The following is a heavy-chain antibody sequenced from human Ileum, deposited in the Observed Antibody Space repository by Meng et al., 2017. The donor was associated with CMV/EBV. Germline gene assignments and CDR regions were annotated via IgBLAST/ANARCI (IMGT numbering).Heavy chain of an antibody. CDR1: GSFSPYT. CDR2: INQYGST. CDR3: VTADHHAIKY. D-gene: IGHD5-12*01. V-gene: IGHV4-34*01. J-gene: IGHJ4*02. Sequence: QGEVKQGGGGLLKPSETLSLTCSLGGSFSPYTWSWIRQAPGKGLEWIGEINQYGSTNFNPSVKSRVTISRDTSKNQFSLRLNSVTAADAAVYYCVTADHHAIKYWGQGTLVTVSS.